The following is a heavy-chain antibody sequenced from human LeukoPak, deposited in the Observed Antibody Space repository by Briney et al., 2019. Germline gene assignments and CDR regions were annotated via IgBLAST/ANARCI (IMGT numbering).Heavy chain of an antibody. CDR3: ARESGRGFDY. Sequence: PSETLSLTCTVSGGSISSYYWSWIRQPPGKGLEWIGYIYYSGSTNYNPSLKSRVTISVDRSKNQFSLKLSSVTAADTAVYYCARESGRGFDYWGQGTLVTVSS. CDR2: IYYSGST. J-gene: IGHJ4*02. V-gene: IGHV4-59*12. CDR1: GGSISSYY.